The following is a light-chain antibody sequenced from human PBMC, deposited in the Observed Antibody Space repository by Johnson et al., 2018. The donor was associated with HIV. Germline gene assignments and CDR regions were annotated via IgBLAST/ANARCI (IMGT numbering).Light chain of an antibody. V-gene: IGLV1-51*01. J-gene: IGLJ1*01. CDR1: SSNIGNNY. Sequence: SVLTQPPSVSAAPGQKVTISCSGSSSNIGNNYVSWYQQLPGRAPKLLIYENNKRPSGIPDRFSGSKSGTSATLGITGLQTGDEADYYCGTWDSSLGAEVFGTWTKVTVL. CDR2: ENN. CDR3: GTWDSSLGAEV.